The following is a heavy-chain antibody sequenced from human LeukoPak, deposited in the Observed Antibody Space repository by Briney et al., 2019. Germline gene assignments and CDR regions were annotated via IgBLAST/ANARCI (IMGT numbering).Heavy chain of an antibody. Sequence: SETLSLTCTVSGGSISSYYWSWIRQPPGKGLEWIGYIYYSGSTNYNPSLKSRVTISVDTSKNQFSLKLSFVTAADTAVYYCARGRSGWYGWFDPWGQGTLVTVSS. J-gene: IGHJ5*02. CDR2: IYYSGST. CDR1: GGSISSYY. V-gene: IGHV4-59*01. CDR3: ARGRSGWYGWFDP. D-gene: IGHD6-19*01.